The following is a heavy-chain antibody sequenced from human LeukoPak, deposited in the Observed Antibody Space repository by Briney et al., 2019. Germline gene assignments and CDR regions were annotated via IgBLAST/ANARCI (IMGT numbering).Heavy chain of an antibody. D-gene: IGHD4-17*01. CDR2: IYHSGGT. J-gene: IGHJ4*02. V-gene: IGHV4-38-2*02. Sequence: SETLSLTCSVSSYSISSGYYWGWMRQPPGQGLEWIGSIYHSGGTYYNPSLESRVTISVDTSKNQFSLKMYSVTAADTALYYCARDRYGDYPYWGQGILVTVSS. CDR1: SYSISSGYY. CDR3: ARDRYGDYPY.